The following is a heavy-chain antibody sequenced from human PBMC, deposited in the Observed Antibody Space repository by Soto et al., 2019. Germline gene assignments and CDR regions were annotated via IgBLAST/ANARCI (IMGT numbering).Heavy chain of an antibody. CDR2: IKQDGSEK. CDR3: AREVDRSSSDPDS. D-gene: IGHD6-6*01. Sequence: GSLRLSCAASGFTFSSYWMSWFRQAPGKGLEWVANIKQDGSEKYYVDSVKGRFTISRDNAKNSLYLQMNSLRTDDTAFYYCAREVDRSSSDPDSWGQGT. J-gene: IGHJ5*01. CDR1: GFTFSSYW. V-gene: IGHV3-7*03.